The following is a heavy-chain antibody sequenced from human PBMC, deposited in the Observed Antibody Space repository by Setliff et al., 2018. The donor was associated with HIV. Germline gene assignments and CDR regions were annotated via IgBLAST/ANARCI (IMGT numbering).Heavy chain of an antibody. CDR1: GQFINDGYY. J-gene: IGHJ5*02. D-gene: IGHD3-16*01. CDR2: VYHSGKT. Sequence: PSETLSLTCTVSGQFINDGYYWGWIRQPPGKGPEWIGSVYHSGKTYYNPSLKSRVTMSADTSKNQISLMLRSMTAADTAVYYCAKHDFGEGSCFDRWGHGSLVTVSS. V-gene: IGHV4-38-2*02. CDR3: AKHDFGEGSCFDR.